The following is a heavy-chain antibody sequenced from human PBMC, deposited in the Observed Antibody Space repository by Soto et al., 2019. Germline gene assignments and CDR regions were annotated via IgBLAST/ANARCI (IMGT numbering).Heavy chain of an antibody. V-gene: IGHV4-38-2*02. Sequence: SETLSLTCAVSGYSISSGYYWGWIRQPPGKGLEWIGSIYHSGSTYYNPSLKSRVTISVDTSKNQFSLRLSSVTAADTAVYYCARDRFVQVEPREYYYYGMDVWGQGTTVTVSS. CDR1: GYSISSGYY. CDR3: ARDRFVQVEPREYYYYGMDV. D-gene: IGHD1-1*01. CDR2: IYHSGST. J-gene: IGHJ6*02.